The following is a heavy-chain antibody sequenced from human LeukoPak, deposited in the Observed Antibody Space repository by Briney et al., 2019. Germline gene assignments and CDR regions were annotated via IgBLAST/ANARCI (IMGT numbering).Heavy chain of an antibody. D-gene: IGHD3-10*01. Sequence: PGGSLRLSCAASGFTFSSYGMHWVRQAPGKGLEWVAVISYDGSNKYYADSVKGRFTISRDNSKNTLYLQMNSLRAEDTAVYYCAKDYYYDSWGQGTLVTASS. CDR3: AKDYYYDS. J-gene: IGHJ5*01. CDR1: GFTFSSYG. CDR2: ISYDGSNK. V-gene: IGHV3-30*18.